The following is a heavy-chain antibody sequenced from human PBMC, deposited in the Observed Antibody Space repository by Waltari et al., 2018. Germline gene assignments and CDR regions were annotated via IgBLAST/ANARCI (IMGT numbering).Heavy chain of an antibody. V-gene: IGHV1-18*04. D-gene: IGHD6-13*01. Sequence: QVQLVQSGAEVKKPGASVKVSCKASGYTFTGYYMHWVRQAPGQGLEWMGWISAYNGNTNYAQKLQGRVTMTTDTSTSTAYMELRSLRSDDTAVYYCAISQQLAPRGIWGQGTMVTVSS. CDR1: GYTFTGYY. J-gene: IGHJ3*02. CDR2: ISAYNGNT. CDR3: AISQQLAPRGI.